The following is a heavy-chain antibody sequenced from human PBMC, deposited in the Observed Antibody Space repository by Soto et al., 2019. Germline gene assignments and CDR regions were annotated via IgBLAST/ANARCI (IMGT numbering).Heavy chain of an antibody. D-gene: IGHD1-1*01. CDR2: ISARVGEI. V-gene: IGHV3-23*01. CDR1: GFTFDNFA. CDR3: ARDPLTPGTTFDY. J-gene: IGHJ4*02. Sequence: EVQLLQSGGGLVQPGGSLRLSCAAPGFTFDNFAMSWFRQAPGKGLEWVSTISARVGEIHYADSVKGRFTISRDNSKNTLYLQMHSLGAGDSAVYYCARDPLTPGTTFDYWGQGTLVSVSS.